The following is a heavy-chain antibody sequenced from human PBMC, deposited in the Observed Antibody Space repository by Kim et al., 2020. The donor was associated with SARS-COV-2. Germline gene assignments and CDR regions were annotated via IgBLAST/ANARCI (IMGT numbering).Heavy chain of an antibody. CDR1: GFNFGDYA. V-gene: IGHV3-49*03. CDR3: TRGPRSGSFAY. D-gene: IGHD1-1*01. J-gene: IGHJ4*02. Sequence: GGSLRLSCATSGFNFGDYAMSWFRQAPGKGLEWLSSIRSKGYGGTTEYAASVRGRFAISRDDSKSIAYLQMNSLTIEDTALYYCTRGPRSGSFAYLGQG. CDR2: IRSKGYGGTT.